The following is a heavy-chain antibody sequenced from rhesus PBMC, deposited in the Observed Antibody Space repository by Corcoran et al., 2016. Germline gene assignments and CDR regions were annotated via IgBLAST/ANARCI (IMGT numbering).Heavy chain of an antibody. D-gene: IGHD3-22*01. CDR2: IYGRGGST. CDR1: GGSISDSYY. Sequence: QVQLQESGPGLVKPSETLSLTCAVSGGSISDSYYWSWIRQPPGKGLEWIGYIYGRGGSTYSNPSLNSRVTISTDTSKNQFSLKLSSVTAADTAVYYCARALWWSEFYGLDSWGQGVVVTVSS. V-gene: IGHV4-106*01. J-gene: IGHJ6*01. CDR3: ARALWWSEFYGLDS.